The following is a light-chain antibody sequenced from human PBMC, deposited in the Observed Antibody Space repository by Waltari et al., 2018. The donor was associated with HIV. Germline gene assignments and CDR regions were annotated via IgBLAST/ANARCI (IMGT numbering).Light chain of an antibody. CDR2: GAS. CDR3: QKSNSAPPYT. J-gene: IGKJ2*01. CDR1: QGISKS. Sequence: DIQMTQSPSSLSASVGDRVTITCRASQGISKSLAWYQQKPGKVPGLLIYGASTLQSGVPSRFSGSGSGTDFTLTISSLQPEDVATYYCQKSNSAPPYTFGQGTKLEIK. V-gene: IGKV1-27*01.